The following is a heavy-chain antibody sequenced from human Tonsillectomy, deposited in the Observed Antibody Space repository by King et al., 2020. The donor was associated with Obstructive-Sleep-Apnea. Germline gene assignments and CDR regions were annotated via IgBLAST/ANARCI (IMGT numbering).Heavy chain of an antibody. CDR3: ARFPAKKAN. V-gene: IGHV4-59*01. CDR2: IFYSGNT. Sequence: VQLQESGPQLVKPSETLSLTCSVSNSSITNNDWSCIRQTPGKGLEWFGFIFYSGNTTYNPSLARRCTISVYRSKNQFSLKLKSGTTADTATYYVARFPAKKANWGQGTLVTASS. CDR1: NSSITNND. J-gene: IGHJ4*02.